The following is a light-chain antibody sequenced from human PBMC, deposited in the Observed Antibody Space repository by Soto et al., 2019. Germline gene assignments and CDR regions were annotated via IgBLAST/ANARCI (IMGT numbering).Light chain of an antibody. CDR1: QSVSSSY. CDR2: GAS. V-gene: IGKV3-20*01. Sequence: SFFTHSPRTPYLSQWEIATPSCRASQSVSSSYLAWYQQKPGQAPRLLIYGASSRATGIPDRFSGSGSGTDFTLTISRLEPDDFAVYYCQQYGRSPRTFGQGTKVDIK. CDR3: QQYGRSPRT. J-gene: IGKJ1*01.